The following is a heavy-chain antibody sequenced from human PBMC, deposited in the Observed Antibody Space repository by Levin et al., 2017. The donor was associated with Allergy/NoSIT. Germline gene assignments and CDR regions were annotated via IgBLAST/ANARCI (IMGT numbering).Heavy chain of an antibody. CDR3: ARVFSPDVGY. D-gene: IGHD2/OR15-2a*01. CDR1: GFTFSDYY. CDR2: ISSSSSYT. J-gene: IGHJ4*02. V-gene: IGHV3-11*05. Sequence: LSLTCAASGFTFSDYYMSWIRQAPGKGLEWVSYISSSSSYTNYADSVKGRFTISRDNAKNSLYLQMNSLRAEDTAVYYCARVFSPDVGYWGQGTLVTVSS.